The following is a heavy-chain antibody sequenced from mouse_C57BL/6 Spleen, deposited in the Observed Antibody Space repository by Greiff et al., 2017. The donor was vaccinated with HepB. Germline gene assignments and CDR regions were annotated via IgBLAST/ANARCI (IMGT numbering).Heavy chain of an antibody. Sequence: VQLQQSGPELVKPGASVKISCKASGYAFSSSWMNWVKQRPGKGLEWIGRIYPGDGDTNYNGKFKGKATLTADKSSSTAYMQLSSLTSEDSAVYFCASEDGYYLDGYFDVWGTGTTVTVSS. D-gene: IGHD2-3*01. J-gene: IGHJ1*03. CDR3: ASEDGYYLDGYFDV. CDR2: IYPGDGDT. V-gene: IGHV1-82*01. CDR1: GYAFSSSW.